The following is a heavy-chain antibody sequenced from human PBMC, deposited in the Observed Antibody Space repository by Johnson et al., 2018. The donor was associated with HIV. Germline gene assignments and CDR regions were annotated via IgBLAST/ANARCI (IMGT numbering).Heavy chain of an antibody. J-gene: IGHJ3*02. Sequence: QMLLVESGGGLVKPGGSLRLSCAASGFTCSDYYMSWIRQTPGKGLEWVSYISRCGTTVYNADSVKGRFSLSRDNAKQSLYLQMNRLRAEDTAVYYCARDRGYWDAFDIWGQGTMVIVSS. V-gene: IGHV3-11*04. CDR1: GFTCSDYY. CDR3: ARDRGYWDAFDI. D-gene: IGHD3-22*01. CDR2: ISRCGTTV.